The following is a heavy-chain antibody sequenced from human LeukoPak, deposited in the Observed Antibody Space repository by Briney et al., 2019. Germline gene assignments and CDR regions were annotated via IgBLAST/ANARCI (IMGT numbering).Heavy chain of an antibody. V-gene: IGHV1-18*01. CDR2: ISAYNGNT. CDR3: ARGGRDGWLRGGGYFDY. D-gene: IGHD5-12*01. CDR1: GYTFTSYG. J-gene: IGHJ4*02. Sequence: ASVKVSCKASGYTFTSYGISWVRQAPGQGLERMGWISAYNGNTNYAQKLQGRVTMTTDTSTSTAYMELRSLRSDDTAVYYCARGGRDGWLRGGGYFDYWGQGTLVTVSS.